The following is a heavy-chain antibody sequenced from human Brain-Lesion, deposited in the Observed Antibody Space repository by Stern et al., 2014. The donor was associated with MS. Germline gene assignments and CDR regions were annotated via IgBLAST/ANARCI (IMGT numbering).Heavy chain of an antibody. V-gene: IGHV4-4*02. CDR1: GGSISSSNW. CDR2: IYHSGGT. CDR3: ARELPDLNAFDI. Sequence: QMQLVESGPGLVKPSGTLSLTCAVSGGSISSSNWWSWVRQSPGKGLEWIGEIYHSGGTKYSPSFESRVIISVDKSKNQFSLKLSYVTAADTAVYYCARELPDLNAFDIWGQGTMVTVS. D-gene: IGHD1-14*01. J-gene: IGHJ3*02.